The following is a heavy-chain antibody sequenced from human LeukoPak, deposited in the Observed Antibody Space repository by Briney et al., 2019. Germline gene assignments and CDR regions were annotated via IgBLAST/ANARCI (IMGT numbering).Heavy chain of an antibody. V-gene: IGHV3-30*04. CDR2: ISYDGSNK. Sequence: GRSLRLSCAASGFTFSSYAMHWVRQAPGKGLEWVAVISYDGSNKYYADSVKGRFTISRDNSKNTLYLQMNSLRAEDTAVYYCARSSIAAANNWFDPWGQGTLVTVSS. D-gene: IGHD6-13*01. CDR3: ARSSIAAANNWFDP. J-gene: IGHJ5*02. CDR1: GFTFSSYA.